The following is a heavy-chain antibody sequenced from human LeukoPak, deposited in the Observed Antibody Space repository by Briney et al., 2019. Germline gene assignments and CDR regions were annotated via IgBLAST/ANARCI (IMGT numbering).Heavy chain of an antibody. CDR1: GCTFNGYD. J-gene: IGHJ3*02. CDR3: ARGFPYYDSSGYFYGDAFDI. D-gene: IGHD3-22*01. Sequence: ASVPVSCKASGCTFNGYDINWVRQATGEGLEWMGWMNPNGGKSGYAQKFQGRVTMTKNTYISTAYMELSSLRPEDTAVYYCARGFPYYDSSGYFYGDAFDIWGQGTMVTVPS. V-gene: IGHV1-8*01. CDR2: MNPNGGKS.